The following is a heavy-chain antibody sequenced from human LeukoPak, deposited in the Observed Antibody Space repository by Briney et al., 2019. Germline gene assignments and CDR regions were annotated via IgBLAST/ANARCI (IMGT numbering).Heavy chain of an antibody. CDR1: GGSISSYY. V-gene: IGHV4-59*01. CDR3: ARVVVADSSAFDI. D-gene: IGHD2-15*01. Sequence: SETLSLTCTVSGGSISSYYWSWIRQPPGKGLEWIGYIYYSGSTNYNPSLKSRVTISVDTSKNQFSLKLSSVTAADTAVYYCARVVVADSSAFDIWGQGTMVTVSS. CDR2: IYYSGST. J-gene: IGHJ3*02.